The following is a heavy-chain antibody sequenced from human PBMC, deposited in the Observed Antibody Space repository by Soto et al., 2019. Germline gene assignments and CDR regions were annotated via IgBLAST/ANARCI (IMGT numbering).Heavy chain of an antibody. CDR1: GGSLSTNNYY. CDR3: ARHLYYDILTG. V-gene: IGHV4-39*01. D-gene: IGHD3-9*01. Sequence: SKTLSLTCSVSGGSLSTNNYYWGWIRQPPGKGLEWIGSIYYDGSTYYNPSLKSRVTMSVDTSKSQFSLRLSSVAAADTAVYYCARHLYYDILTGWGQGTPVTVSS. CDR2: IYYDGST. J-gene: IGHJ4*02.